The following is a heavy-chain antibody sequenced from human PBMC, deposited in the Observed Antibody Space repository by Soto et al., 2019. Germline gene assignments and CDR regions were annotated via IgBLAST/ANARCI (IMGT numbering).Heavy chain of an antibody. CDR3: ARLLRAAAGFDAFDI. D-gene: IGHD6-13*01. CDR2: IYYSGST. J-gene: IGHJ3*02. Sequence: QLQLQESGPGLVKPSETLSLTCTVSGGSISSSSYYWGWIRQPPGKGLEWIGSIYYSGSTYYNPSLKSRVTISVDTSKNQCSLKLSSVTAADTAVYYCARLLRAAAGFDAFDIWGQGTMVTVSS. V-gene: IGHV4-39*01. CDR1: GGSISSSSYY.